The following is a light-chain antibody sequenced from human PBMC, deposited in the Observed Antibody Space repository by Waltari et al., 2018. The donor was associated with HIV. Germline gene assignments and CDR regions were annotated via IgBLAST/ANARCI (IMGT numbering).Light chain of an antibody. J-gene: IGLJ1*01. CDR3: SSYTSSSSYV. CDR2: DVS. Sequence: QSALTQPASVSGSPGQSITISCTGTSSEVGGYNYVSWYQQHPGKAPKLMIYDVSNRPSGVSNPFSGSKSGNTASLTISGLQAEDEADYYCSSYTSSSSYVFGTGTKVTVL. V-gene: IGLV2-14*01. CDR1: SSEVGGYNY.